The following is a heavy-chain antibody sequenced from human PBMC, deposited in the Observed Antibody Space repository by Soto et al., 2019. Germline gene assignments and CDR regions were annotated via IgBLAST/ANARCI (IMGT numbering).Heavy chain of an antibody. D-gene: IGHD2-8*02. CDR1: GASITGSSY. V-gene: IGHV4-4*07. CDR2: FSLSGTT. CDR3: ARGMTPPGAPAWYYFDS. J-gene: IGHJ4*02. Sequence: ASETLSLTCTVSGASITGSSYWSWIRQPAGKGLEWIGRFSLSGTTSYNPSLRSRVTMSADVSKNQFSLRLTSVTAADTALYYCARGMTPPGAPAWYYFDSWGQGTLVTVSS.